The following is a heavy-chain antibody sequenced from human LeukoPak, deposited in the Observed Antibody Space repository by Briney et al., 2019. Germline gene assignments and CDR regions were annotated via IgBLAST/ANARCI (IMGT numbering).Heavy chain of an antibody. Sequence: PGGSLRLSCAASGFTFSDYYLSWIRQAPGKGLEWVSYISSSSYTNYADSVKGRFTISRDNAKNSLYLQMNSLRAEDTAVYYCARDDGYSYEHYWGQGTLVTVSS. V-gene: IGHV3-11*05. CDR3: ARDDGYSYEHY. CDR2: ISSSSYT. D-gene: IGHD5-18*01. CDR1: GFTFSDYY. J-gene: IGHJ4*02.